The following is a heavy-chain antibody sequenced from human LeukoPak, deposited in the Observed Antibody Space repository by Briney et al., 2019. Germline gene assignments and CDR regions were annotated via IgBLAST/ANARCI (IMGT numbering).Heavy chain of an antibody. Sequence: GESLRLSCAASGFTFTTYWMSWVRQAPGKGLEWVANIKQDGSEKHYVDSVKGRITISRDNARNSMELQMNSLRVEDTAVYYCAREGWSSSSYYFDYWGQGTLVTVSS. V-gene: IGHV3-7*01. D-gene: IGHD6-6*01. CDR1: GFTFTTYW. CDR2: IKQDGSEK. J-gene: IGHJ4*02. CDR3: AREGWSSSSYYFDY.